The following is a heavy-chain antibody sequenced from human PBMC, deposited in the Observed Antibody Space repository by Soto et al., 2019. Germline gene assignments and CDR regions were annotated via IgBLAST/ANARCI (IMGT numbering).Heavy chain of an antibody. D-gene: IGHD3-3*02. CDR3: ARFLGNFGVVISDAFDT. CDR2: IYHSGST. J-gene: IGHJ3*02. CDR1: GGSISSSNW. Sequence: WETLSVTCAVSGGSISSSNWWSWVRQPPGKGLEWIGEIYHSGSTNYNPSLKSRVTISVDKSKNQFSLKLSSVNAADTAVYYCARFLGNFGVVISDAFDTWGQVTMVTV. V-gene: IGHV4-4*02.